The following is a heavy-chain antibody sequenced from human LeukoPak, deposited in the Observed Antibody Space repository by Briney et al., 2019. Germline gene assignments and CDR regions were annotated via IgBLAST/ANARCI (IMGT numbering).Heavy chain of an antibody. J-gene: IGHJ3*02. D-gene: IGHD2-21*02. CDR3: ARLAYCGGDCFIDAFDI. Sequence: GESLKISCKGSGYRFTSYWIGWVRQMPGKGLEWMGVIYPGDSDIRYSPSFQGQVTISADKSISTAYLQWSSLKASDTAMYYCARLAYCGGDCFIDAFDIWGQGTMVTVSS. CDR2: IYPGDSDI. V-gene: IGHV5-51*01. CDR1: GYRFTSYW.